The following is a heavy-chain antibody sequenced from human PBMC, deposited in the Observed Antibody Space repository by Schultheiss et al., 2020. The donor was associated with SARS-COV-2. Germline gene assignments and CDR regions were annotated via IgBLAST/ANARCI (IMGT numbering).Heavy chain of an antibody. D-gene: IGHD2-21*01. Sequence: SETLSLTCTVSGGSIISYYWIWIRQPPGKGLEWIGYIYYSGSTYYNPSLKSRVTISVDTSKNQFSLKLSSVTAADTAVYYCARRGSGIGIPFIDLWGRGTLVTVSS. CDR3: ARRGSGIGIPFIDL. CDR2: IYYSGST. V-gene: IGHV4-59*01. CDR1: GGSIISYY. J-gene: IGHJ2*01.